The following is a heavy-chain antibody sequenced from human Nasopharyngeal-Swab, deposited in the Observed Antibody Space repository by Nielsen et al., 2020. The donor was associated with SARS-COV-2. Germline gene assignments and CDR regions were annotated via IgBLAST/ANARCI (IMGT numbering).Heavy chain of an antibody. CDR1: GVTFSSYG. Sequence: SLKISCAASGVTFSSYGMHWVRQAPGKGLEWVAVISYDGSNKYYADSVKGRFTISRDNSKNTLYLQMNSLRAEDTAVYYCAEDWASYGMDVWGQGTTVTVSS. CDR2: ISYDGSNK. V-gene: IGHV3-30*18. J-gene: IGHJ6*02. D-gene: IGHD3-16*01. CDR3: AEDWASYGMDV.